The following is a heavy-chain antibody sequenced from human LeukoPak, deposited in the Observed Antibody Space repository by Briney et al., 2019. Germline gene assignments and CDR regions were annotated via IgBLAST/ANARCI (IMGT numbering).Heavy chain of an antibody. Sequence: GGSLRLSCAASGLTFSSYWMSWVRQAPGKGLEWVANMNQDGSERYYVDSVKGRFTISRDNAKNSLYLQMNSLRAEDTAVYYCARGAYYYEDWGQGTLVTVSS. CDR3: ARGAYYYED. D-gene: IGHD3-22*01. V-gene: IGHV3-7*01. CDR2: MNQDGSER. CDR1: GLTFSSYW. J-gene: IGHJ4*02.